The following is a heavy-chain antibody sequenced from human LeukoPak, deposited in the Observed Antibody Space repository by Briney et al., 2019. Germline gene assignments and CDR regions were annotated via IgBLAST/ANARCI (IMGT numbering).Heavy chain of an antibody. Sequence: GGSLRLSCAASGFTFSSYAMSWVRQAPGKGLEWVSAISGSGGSTYYADSVKGRFTISRDNSKNTLYLQMNSLRAEDTAVYCCAKDRDGSGSYPNWFDPWGQGTLVTVSS. CDR2: ISGSGGST. CDR1: GFTFSSYA. CDR3: AKDRDGSGSYPNWFDP. D-gene: IGHD3-10*01. V-gene: IGHV3-23*01. J-gene: IGHJ5*02.